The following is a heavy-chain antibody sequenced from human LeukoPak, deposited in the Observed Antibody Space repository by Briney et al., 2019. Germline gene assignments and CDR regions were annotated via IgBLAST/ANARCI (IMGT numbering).Heavy chain of an antibody. CDR3: ARTNGDLITDY. J-gene: IGHJ4*02. Sequence: SETLSLTCTVSGGSISSYYWSWIRQPPGEGLEWIGYIYYSGSTNYSPSLKGRVTILVDMSKNQLSLKLNSVTAADTAVYYCARTNGDLITDYWGQGALVTVSS. V-gene: IGHV4-59*08. D-gene: IGHD3-22*01. CDR2: IYYSGST. CDR1: GGSISSYY.